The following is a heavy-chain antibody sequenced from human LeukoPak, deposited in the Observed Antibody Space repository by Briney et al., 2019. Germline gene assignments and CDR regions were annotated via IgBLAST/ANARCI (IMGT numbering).Heavy chain of an antibody. CDR3: ARTVRPGVNYYYYYMDV. Sequence: PSETLSLTCTVSGGSIISYYWSWIRQPPGKGLEWIGYIYYSGSTNYNPSLKSRVTISVDTSKNRFSLKLSSMTAADTAVYYCARTVRPGVNYYYYYMDVWGRGTTVTVSS. D-gene: IGHD6-6*01. J-gene: IGHJ6*03. CDR2: IYYSGST. CDR1: GGSIISYY. V-gene: IGHV4-59*01.